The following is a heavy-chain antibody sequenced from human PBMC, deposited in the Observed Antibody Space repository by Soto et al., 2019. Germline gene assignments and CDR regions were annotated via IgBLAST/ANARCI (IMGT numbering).Heavy chain of an antibody. CDR3: ARLAVYTGNYPLRAGPPFGY. CDR1: GYSFTSYW. D-gene: IGHD1-7*01. Sequence: LGESLKISCEGSGYSFTSYWIGWVRQMPGKGLEWMGIIYPGDSDTRYSPSFQRQVIISADKSITTAYLQWSSLKASDTAMYYCARLAVYTGNYPLRAGPPFGYGGQGTLLTASS. J-gene: IGHJ4*02. CDR2: IYPGDSDT. V-gene: IGHV5-51*01.